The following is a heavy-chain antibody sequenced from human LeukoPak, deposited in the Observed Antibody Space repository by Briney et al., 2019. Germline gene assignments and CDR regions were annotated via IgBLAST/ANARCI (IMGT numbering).Heavy chain of an antibody. Sequence: SETLSLTCIVSGGSISSYYWSWIRQPPGKGLEWIGYIYSSGSTNYNPSLQSRVTISVDMSKNQFSLKLSSVTAADTAMYYCARQSCSSPTCPHRNVFDMCGQGTMVAVSS. CDR3: ARQSCSSPTCPHRNVFDM. V-gene: IGHV4-59*08. J-gene: IGHJ3*02. D-gene: IGHD2-2*01. CDR2: IYSSGST. CDR1: GGSISSYY.